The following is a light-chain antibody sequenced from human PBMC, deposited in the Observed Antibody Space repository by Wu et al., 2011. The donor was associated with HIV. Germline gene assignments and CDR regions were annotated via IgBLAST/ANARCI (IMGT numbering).Light chain of an antibody. J-gene: IGKJ4*01. CDR1: QSISSDY. CDR2: GAS. CDR3: QQYGSSPLA. Sequence: EIVLTQSPGTLSLSPGTRATLSCRASQSISSDYLAWYQQKLGQAPRLLIYGASSRATGIPDRFSGSGSGTDFTLTISRLEPEDFAVYYCQQYGSSPLAFGGGTKVEIK. V-gene: IGKV3-20*01.